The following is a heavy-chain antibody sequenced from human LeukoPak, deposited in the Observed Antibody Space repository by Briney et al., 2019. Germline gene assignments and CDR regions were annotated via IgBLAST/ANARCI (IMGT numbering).Heavy chain of an antibody. J-gene: IGHJ4*02. CDR1: GFTFSRSGLTFSNYD. Sequence: GGSLRLSCAASGFTFSRSGLTFSNYDMNWVRQAPGKGLEWVSYISSRASAVYYADSVKGRFTVSRDNAKNSLYLQMDSLRAEDTAVYYCASSLTMVRGDYWGQGTLVTVSS. CDR2: ISSRASAV. D-gene: IGHD3-10*01. V-gene: IGHV3-48*03. CDR3: ASSLTMVRGDY.